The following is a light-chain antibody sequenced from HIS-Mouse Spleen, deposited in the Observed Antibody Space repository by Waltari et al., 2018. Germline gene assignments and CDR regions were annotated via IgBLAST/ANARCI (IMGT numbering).Light chain of an antibody. J-gene: IGKJ3*01. Sequence: AIRMTQSPSSFSASTGDRVTITCRASQGISSYLAWYQQKPGKAPKLLIYAASTLQSGVPSRFSGSGSGTDFTLTINCLQSEDFATYYCRQYYSYPLTFGPGTKVDIK. V-gene: IGKV1-8*01. CDR1: QGISSY. CDR2: AAS. CDR3: RQYYSYPLT.